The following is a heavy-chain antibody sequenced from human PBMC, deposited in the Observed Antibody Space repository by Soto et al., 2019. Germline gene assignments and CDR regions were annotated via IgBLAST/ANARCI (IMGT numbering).Heavy chain of an antibody. CDR3: ARRSAAGTYYYYGMDV. CDR1: GYPFTSYY. J-gene: IGHJ6*02. V-gene: IGHV1-46*01. Sequence: GASVKVSCKASGYPFTSYYMHWVRQAPGQGLEGMGIINPRGGSTSSAQKFQGRVTMTLDTSTSSVYMELSSLRSEDTAVYYGARRSAAGTYYYYGMDVWGQGTTVTVSS. CDR2: INPRGGST. D-gene: IGHD6-13*01.